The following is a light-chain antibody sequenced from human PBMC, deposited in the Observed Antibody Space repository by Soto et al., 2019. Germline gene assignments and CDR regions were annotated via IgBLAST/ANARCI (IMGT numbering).Light chain of an antibody. CDR2: GAS. CDR3: QQYGRSPYT. J-gene: IGKJ2*01. Sequence: EIVLTQSPGPLSLSPGERATLSCSASQSVSSSHLAWYQQNPGQAPRLLIYGASSRATGIPDRFSGSGSGTDFTLSISRLEPEDFAVYYCQQYGRSPYTFGQGTKLESK. V-gene: IGKV3-20*01. CDR1: QSVSSSH.